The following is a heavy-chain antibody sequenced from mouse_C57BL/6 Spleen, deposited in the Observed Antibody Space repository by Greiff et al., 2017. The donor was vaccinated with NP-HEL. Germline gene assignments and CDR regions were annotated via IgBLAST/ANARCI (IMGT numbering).Heavy chain of an antibody. CDR2: IDPSDSYT. J-gene: IGHJ3*01. Sequence: QVQLQQSGAELVMPGASVKLSCKASGYTFTSYWMHWVKQRPGQGLEWIGEIDPSDSYTNYNQKFKGKSTLTVDKSSSTAYMQLSSLTSEDSAVYYCARDYYSNYAWFAYWGQGTLVTVSA. D-gene: IGHD2-5*01. CDR3: ARDYYSNYAWFAY. V-gene: IGHV1-69*01. CDR1: GYTFTSYW.